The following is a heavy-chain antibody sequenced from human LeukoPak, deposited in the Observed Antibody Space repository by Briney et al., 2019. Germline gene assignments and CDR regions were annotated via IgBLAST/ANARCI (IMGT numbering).Heavy chain of an antibody. Sequence: SETLSLTCTVSGGSISSYYWSWIRQPAGKGLEWVGRIYTSGSTNYNPSLKSRVTMSVDTSKNQFSLKLSSVTAADTAVYYCARDEYSSSSFDYWGQGTLVTVSS. D-gene: IGHD6-6*01. CDR1: GGSISSYY. CDR2: IYTSGST. V-gene: IGHV4-4*07. J-gene: IGHJ4*02. CDR3: ARDEYSSSSFDY.